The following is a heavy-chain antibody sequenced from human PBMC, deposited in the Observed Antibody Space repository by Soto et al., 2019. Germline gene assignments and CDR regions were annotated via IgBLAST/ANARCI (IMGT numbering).Heavy chain of an antibody. J-gene: IGHJ5*02. CDR1: GSTFSSYA. CDR2: ISYDGSNK. CDR3: ARDSAGGDFWSGYQYNWSDP. Sequence: GGSLRLSCAASGSTFSSYAMHWVRQAPGKGLEWVAVISYDGSNKYYADSVKGRFTISRDNSKNTLYLQMNSLRAEDTAVYYCARDSAGGDFWSGYQYNWSDPWGQGTLVTVSS. V-gene: IGHV3-30-3*01. D-gene: IGHD3-3*01.